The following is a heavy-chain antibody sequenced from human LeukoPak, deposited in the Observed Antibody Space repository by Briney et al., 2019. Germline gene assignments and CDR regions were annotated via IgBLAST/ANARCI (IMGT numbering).Heavy chain of an antibody. CDR1: GFTFSNYG. CDR2: ISISSSYI. V-gene: IGHV3-21*01. Sequence: GGSLRLSCAASGFTFSNYGMHWVRQAPGKGLEWVSSISISSSYIYYAASVKGRFTISRDNAKNSLYLQMNSLRAEDTAVYYCARGLNCGGDCYSRKFYFDYWGQGSLVTVSS. D-gene: IGHD2-21*02. CDR3: ARGLNCGGDCYSRKFYFDY. J-gene: IGHJ4*02.